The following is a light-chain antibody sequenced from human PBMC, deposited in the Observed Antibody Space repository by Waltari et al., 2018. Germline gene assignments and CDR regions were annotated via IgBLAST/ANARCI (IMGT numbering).Light chain of an antibody. CDR3: QHDVRLPAT. Sequence: EIGFTPAPAPLSCSPGESATLPSRANQSLSRDLAWYQQKPGQAPRLPIYEASRRATGIPDRFSGSGSGTDFSLTITRLEPEDFAVYYCQHDVRLPATFGQGTKVEIK. V-gene: IGKV3D-20*02. CDR1: QSLSRD. J-gene: IGKJ1*01. CDR2: EAS.